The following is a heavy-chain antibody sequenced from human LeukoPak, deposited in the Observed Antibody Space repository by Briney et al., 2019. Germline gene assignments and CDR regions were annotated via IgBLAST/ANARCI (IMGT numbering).Heavy chain of an antibody. Sequence: ASVKVSCKASGGTFSSYAISWVRQAPGQGLEGVGGILHIFRTANYAQKFQGRVTITTDESTSTAYMELSSLRSEDTAVYYCARATAMVSGIFDYWGQGTLVTVSS. D-gene: IGHD5-18*01. J-gene: IGHJ4*02. CDR3: ARATAMVSGIFDY. V-gene: IGHV1-69*05. CDR1: GGTFSSYA. CDR2: ILHIFRTA.